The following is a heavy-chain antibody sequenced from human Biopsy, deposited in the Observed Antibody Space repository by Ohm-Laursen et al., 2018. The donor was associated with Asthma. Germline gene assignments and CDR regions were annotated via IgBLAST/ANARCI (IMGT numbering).Heavy chain of an antibody. D-gene: IGHD6-13*01. J-gene: IGHJ6*02. CDR3: VRGSSSWHHGPFHYYYGLDV. CDR1: SGSGGYMRSGNYY. CDR2: IYYSGTT. Sequence: GTLSLTCSLSSGSGGYMRSGNYYWGWIRQPPGKGLEWIGSIYYSGTTYYNPSLESRVTVPADTSKNHFSQKLTSVTAADTAVYYCVRGSSSWHHGPFHYYYGLDVWGQGTTATVSS. V-gene: IGHV4-39*01.